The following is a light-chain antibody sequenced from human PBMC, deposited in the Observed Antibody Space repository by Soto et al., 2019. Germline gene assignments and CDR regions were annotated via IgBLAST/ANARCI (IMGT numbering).Light chain of an antibody. CDR2: GDI. CDR3: QSYDSALSGSEV. V-gene: IGLV1-40*01. Sequence: QSVLTQPPSVSAAPGQRVSISCTGSSSNIGAGYDVHWYQHLPGTAPKLLIYGDINRPSGVPDRFSGSKSGTSASLAITGLQAEDEADYYCQSYDSALSGSEVFGGGTQLTVL. CDR1: SSNIGAGYD. J-gene: IGLJ2*01.